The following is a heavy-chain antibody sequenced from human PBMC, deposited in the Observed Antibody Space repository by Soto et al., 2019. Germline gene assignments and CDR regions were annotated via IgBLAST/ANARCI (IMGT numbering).Heavy chain of an antibody. J-gene: IGHJ4*02. D-gene: IGHD6-19*01. V-gene: IGHV3-74*03. CDR3: ARDPAPIGWYDY. Sequence: PGGSLRLSCAASGFTFSNYWMHWVRQAPGKGLVWVSRINSDGSSTMYADSVKGRFTIFRDNAKNTLYLQMNSLRAEDTAVYYCARDPAPIGWYDYWGQGTLVTVYS. CDR2: INSDGSST. CDR1: GFTFSNYW.